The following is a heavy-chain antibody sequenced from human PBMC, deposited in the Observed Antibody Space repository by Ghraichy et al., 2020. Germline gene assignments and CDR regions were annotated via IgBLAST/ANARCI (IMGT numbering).Heavy chain of an antibody. Sequence: GGSLRLSCEASGFNFVNYPMHWVRQAPGKGLEWVATVSYDGSKKFYADFVTGRFTISRDNSKNTLFVQMNSLTPADTAIYYCARDLVFNLWGQGTLVSVSS. D-gene: IGHD2-8*02. V-gene: IGHV3-30*04. J-gene: IGHJ5*02. CDR2: VSYDGSKK. CDR1: GFNFVNYP. CDR3: ARDLVFNL.